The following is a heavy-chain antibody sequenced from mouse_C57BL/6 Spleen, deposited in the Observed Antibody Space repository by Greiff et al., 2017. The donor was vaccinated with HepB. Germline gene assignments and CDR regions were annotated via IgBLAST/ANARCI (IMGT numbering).Heavy chain of an antibody. CDR1: GFTFSDYG. Sequence: EVKLMESGGGLVKPGGSLKLSCAASGFTFSDYGMHWVRQAPEKGLEWVAYISSGSSTIYYADTVKGRFTISSDNAKNTLFLQMTSLRSEDTAMYYGASERLRERNAMDYWGQGTSVTVSS. D-gene: IGHD1-1*01. J-gene: IGHJ4*01. CDR3: ASERLRERNAMDY. V-gene: IGHV5-17*01. CDR2: ISSGSSTI.